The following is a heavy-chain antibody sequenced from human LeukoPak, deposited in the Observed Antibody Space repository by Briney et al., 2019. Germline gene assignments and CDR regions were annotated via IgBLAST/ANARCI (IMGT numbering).Heavy chain of an antibody. D-gene: IGHD6-6*01. CDR1: GGSFSGYY. CDR3: ARGRGLEGEYSSSYSLAHYYFDY. J-gene: IGHJ4*02. V-gene: IGHV4-34*01. Sequence: PSETLSPTCAVYGGSFSGYYWSWIRQPPGKGLEWIGEINHSGSTNYNPSLKSRATISVDTSKNQFSLKLSSVTAADTAVYYCARGRGLEGEYSSSYSLAHYYFDYWGQGTLVTVSS. CDR2: INHSGST.